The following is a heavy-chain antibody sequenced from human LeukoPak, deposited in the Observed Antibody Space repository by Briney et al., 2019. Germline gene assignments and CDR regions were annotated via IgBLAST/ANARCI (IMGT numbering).Heavy chain of an antibody. D-gene: IGHD1-26*01. V-gene: IGHV4-59*01. J-gene: IGHJ4*02. Sequence: SETLSLTCTVSGGSISTYYWSWVRQSPGKGLEWIGCVQYSGNTKYNPLFKSRVTISVDTSKNQFSLRLSSVTTADTAMYFCARGINVGATSYWGQGTLVTVSA. CDR1: GGSISTYY. CDR2: VQYSGNT. CDR3: ARGINVGATSY.